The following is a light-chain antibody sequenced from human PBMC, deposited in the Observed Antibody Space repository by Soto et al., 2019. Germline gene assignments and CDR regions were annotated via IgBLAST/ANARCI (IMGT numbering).Light chain of an antibody. CDR3: QHYGTTPWT. Sequence: DTVLTQSPATVSLSPGESVTLSCRASETFCSGCSAWYQQKPGQSPRLLIYGASSRATGIPDRFSGSGSGTDFTLTISRLEPEDFAVYYCQHYGTTPWTFGPGTKVGIK. CDR1: ETFCSGC. J-gene: IGKJ1*01. V-gene: IGKV3-20*01. CDR2: GAS.